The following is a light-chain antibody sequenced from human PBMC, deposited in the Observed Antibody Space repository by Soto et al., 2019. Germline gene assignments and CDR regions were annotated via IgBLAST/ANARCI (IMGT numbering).Light chain of an antibody. V-gene: IGKV1-39*01. Sequence: DIHMTQSPSSLSASVGDTVTITCRASQNIDMYLNWYQQKPGKAPRVLISGASNLQSGAPSRFSGSGSGTDFTITISSLQSEDFGSYFCQHTFNSTPWTFGKGTRWK. CDR1: QNIDMY. CDR2: GAS. CDR3: QHTFNSTPWT. J-gene: IGKJ1*01.